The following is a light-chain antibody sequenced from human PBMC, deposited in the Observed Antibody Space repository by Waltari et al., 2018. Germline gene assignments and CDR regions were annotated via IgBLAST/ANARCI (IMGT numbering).Light chain of an antibody. CDR1: QSVSRA. CDR2: GAS. CDR3: QHYVSLPVT. Sequence: EIVLTQSPGTLSFSPGERATLSCRTSQSVSRALAWYQQHPGQAPRLFIYGASNRTTGIQARFSGSGYGKEFSLIISRLEPEDFAVYYCQHYVSLPVTFGQGTKVELK. V-gene: IGKV3-20*01. J-gene: IGKJ1*01.